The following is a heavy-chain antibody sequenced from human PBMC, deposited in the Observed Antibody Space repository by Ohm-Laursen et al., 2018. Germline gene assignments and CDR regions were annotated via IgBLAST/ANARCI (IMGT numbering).Heavy chain of an antibody. D-gene: IGHD1-26*01. V-gene: IGHV3-48*04. J-gene: IGHJ3*02. Sequence: SLRLSCAASGFTFSSFNMNWVRQAPGKGLEWLSYISGSGDIIYYADSVKGRFTFSRDNAKNTLYLQMNSLRAEDTAVYYCAKLVGATTSGAFDIWGQGTMVTVSS. CDR2: ISGSGDII. CDR3: AKLVGATTSGAFDI. CDR1: GFTFSSFN.